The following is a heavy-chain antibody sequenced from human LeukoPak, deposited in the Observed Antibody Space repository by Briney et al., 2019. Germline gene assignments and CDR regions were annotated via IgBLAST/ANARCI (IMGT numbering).Heavy chain of an antibody. Sequence: ASVKVSCKASGYTFTGYYMHWVRQAPGQGLEWMGWINPNSGGTNYAQKFQGRVTMTRDTSISTAYMELSRLRSDDTAVYYCARGYCSSTSCYEVWFDPWGQGTLVTVSS. V-gene: IGHV1-2*02. CDR2: INPNSGGT. D-gene: IGHD2-2*01. J-gene: IGHJ5*02. CDR3: ARGYCSSTSCYEVWFDP. CDR1: GYTFTGYY.